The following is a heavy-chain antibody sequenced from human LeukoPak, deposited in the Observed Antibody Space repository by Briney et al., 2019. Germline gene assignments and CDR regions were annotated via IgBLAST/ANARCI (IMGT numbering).Heavy chain of an antibody. CDR2: IKPDGSEK. CDR3: AKTTLAVAGTGYAFDM. Sequence: GGSLRLSCAASGFTFSNFWMSWVRLPPGMGLEWVANIKPDGSEKYYMDSVKGRFTISRDNAKKSMYLQMNFLRAEDTALYYCAKTTLAVAGTGYAFDMWGQGTMVTVSS. D-gene: IGHD6-19*01. J-gene: IGHJ3*02. V-gene: IGHV3-7*01. CDR1: GFTFSNFW.